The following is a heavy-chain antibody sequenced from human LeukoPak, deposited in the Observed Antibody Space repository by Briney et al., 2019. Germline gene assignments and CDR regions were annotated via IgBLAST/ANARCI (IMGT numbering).Heavy chain of an antibody. CDR3: AREDGGKIDY. Sequence: PGGSLRLSCAASGFTFSSYGMHWVRQAPGKGLEWVAVIWYDGSNKYYADSVKGRFTISRDNAKNSLYLQMNSLRDEDTAVYYCAREDGGKIDYWGQGTLVTVSS. D-gene: IGHD4-23*01. CDR1: GFTFSSYG. CDR2: IWYDGSNK. J-gene: IGHJ4*02. V-gene: IGHV3-33*01.